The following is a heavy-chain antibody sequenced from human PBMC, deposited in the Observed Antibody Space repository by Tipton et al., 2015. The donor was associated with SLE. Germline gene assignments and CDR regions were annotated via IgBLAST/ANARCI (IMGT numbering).Heavy chain of an antibody. CDR1: GFTFSSYA. CDR2: ISYDGSNK. CDR3: ARGLRDGYNYNYYYGMDV. D-gene: IGHD5-24*01. V-gene: IGHV3-30*04. Sequence: SLRLSCAASGFTFSSYAMHWVRQAPGKGLEWVAVISYDGSNKYYADSVKGRFTISRDNSKNTLYLQMNSLRAEDTAVYYCARGLRDGYNYNYYYGMDVWGQGTTVTVSS. J-gene: IGHJ6*02.